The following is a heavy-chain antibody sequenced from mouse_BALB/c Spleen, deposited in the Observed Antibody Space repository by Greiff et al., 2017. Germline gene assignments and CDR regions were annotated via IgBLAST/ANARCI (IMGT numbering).Heavy chain of an antibody. V-gene: IGHV5-17*02. J-gene: IGHJ2*01. CDR2: ISSGSSTI. D-gene: IGHD2-4*01. Sequence: EVQLVESGGGLVQPGGSRKLSCAASGFTFSSFGMHWVRQAPEKGLEWVAYISSGSSTIYYADTVKGRFTISRDNPKNTLFLQMTSLRSEDTAMYYCARTTMITEIDYWGQGTTLTVSS. CDR1: GFTFSSFG. CDR3: ARTTMITEIDY.